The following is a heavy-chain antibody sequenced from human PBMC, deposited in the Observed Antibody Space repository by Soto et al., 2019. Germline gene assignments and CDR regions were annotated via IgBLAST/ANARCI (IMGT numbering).Heavy chain of an antibody. V-gene: IGHV3-30*18. CDR3: AKDRLVGYYYYYMDV. Sequence: QVQLVESGGGVVQPGRSLRLSCAASGFTFSSYGMHWVRQAPGKGLEWVAVISYDGSNKYYADSVKGRFTISRDNSKNTLYLQMTSLRAEDTALYYCAKDRLVGYYYYYMDVWGKGTTVTVSS. CDR2: ISYDGSNK. J-gene: IGHJ6*03. CDR1: GFTFSSYG.